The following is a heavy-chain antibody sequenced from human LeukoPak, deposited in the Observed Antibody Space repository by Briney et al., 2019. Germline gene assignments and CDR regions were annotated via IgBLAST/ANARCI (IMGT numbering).Heavy chain of an antibody. CDR2: IGGSGGST. Sequence: GGSLRLSCAAPGFTFSSYAMSWVRQAPGKGLEWVSAIGGSGGSTYYADSVKGRFTISRDNSKNTLYLQMNSLRAEDTAVYYCAKATYYYDSSGLHWGQGTLVTVSS. CDR3: AKATYYYDSSGLH. V-gene: IGHV3-23*01. CDR1: GFTFSSYA. J-gene: IGHJ4*02. D-gene: IGHD3-22*01.